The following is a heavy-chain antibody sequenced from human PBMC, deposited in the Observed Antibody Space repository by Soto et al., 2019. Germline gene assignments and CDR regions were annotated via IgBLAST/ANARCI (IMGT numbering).Heavy chain of an antibody. J-gene: IGHJ5*02. Sequence: GASVKVSCKASGGTFSSYAISWVRQAPGQGLEWMGGIIPIFGTANYAQKFQGRVTITADESTSTAYMELSSLRSEDTAVYYCARAGYCSSTSCQDVGWFDPWGQGTLVTVSS. V-gene: IGHV1-69*13. CDR2: IIPIFGTA. D-gene: IGHD2-2*01. CDR1: GGTFSSYA. CDR3: ARAGYCSSTSCQDVGWFDP.